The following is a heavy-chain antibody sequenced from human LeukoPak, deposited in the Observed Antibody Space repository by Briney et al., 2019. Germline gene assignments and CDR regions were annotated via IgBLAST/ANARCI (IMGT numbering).Heavy chain of an antibody. Sequence: PGGSLRLSCAASGFTFSSYWMSWVRQAPGKGLEWVASIKEDGSEKHYVDSVKGRFTISRDNAKNSLYLQMNSLRAEDTAVYYCAGLVGRGYSYGILAYWGQGTLVTVSS. CDR3: AGLVGRGYSYGILAY. J-gene: IGHJ4*02. CDR1: GFTFSSYW. V-gene: IGHV3-7*03. CDR2: IKEDGSEK. D-gene: IGHD5-18*01.